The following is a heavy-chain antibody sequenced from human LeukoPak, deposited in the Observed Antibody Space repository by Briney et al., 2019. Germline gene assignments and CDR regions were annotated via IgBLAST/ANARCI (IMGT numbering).Heavy chain of an antibody. CDR3: ARGYSYGHTNFDY. CDR1: GGSFSGYY. J-gene: IGHJ4*02. D-gene: IGHD5-18*01. CDR2: INHSGST. Sequence: SETLSLTCAVYGGSFSGYYWSWIRQPPGKGLEWIGEINHSGSTNYNPSLKSRVTISVDTSKNQFSLKLSSVTAADTAVYYCARGYSYGHTNFDYWGQGTLVTVSS. V-gene: IGHV4-34*01.